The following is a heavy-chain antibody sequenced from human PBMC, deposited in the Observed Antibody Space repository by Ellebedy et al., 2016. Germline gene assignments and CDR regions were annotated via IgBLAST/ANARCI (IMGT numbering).Heavy chain of an antibody. CDR1: GGSVSSDY. CDR3: AKWNGDWNAFDV. CDR2: FFHTGTT. V-gene: IGHV4-59*02. Sequence: SETLSLTCNVSGGSVSSDYWNWIRRPPGKGLEWIGYFFHTGTTNYSPSLKSRVTMSVDTSKSQFSLGLTSVTAADTAVYYCAKWNGDWNAFDVWGPGAMVTVSS. J-gene: IGHJ3*01. D-gene: IGHD1-1*01.